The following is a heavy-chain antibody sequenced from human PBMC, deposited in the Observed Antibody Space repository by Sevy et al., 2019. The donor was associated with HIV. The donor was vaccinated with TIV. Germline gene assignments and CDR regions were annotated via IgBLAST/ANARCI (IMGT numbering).Heavy chain of an antibody. Sequence: GGSLRLSCAASGFTFSIYSMNWVRQAPGKGLEWISYISCSSGTINYADSVKGRFTVSRDNAKNSLYLQMNSLRDEDTAVYYCARGLHIGVGAMDVWGQGTTVTVSS. V-gene: IGHV3-48*02. D-gene: IGHD2-15*01. CDR1: GFTFSIYS. J-gene: IGHJ6*02. CDR2: ISCSSGTI. CDR3: ARGLHIGVGAMDV.